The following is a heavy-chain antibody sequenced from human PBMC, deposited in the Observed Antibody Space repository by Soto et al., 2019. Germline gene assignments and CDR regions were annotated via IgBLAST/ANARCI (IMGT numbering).Heavy chain of an antibody. CDR3: ARGLGYCSGGSCYSARTDAFDI. D-gene: IGHD2-15*01. CDR2: INPSGGST. CDR1: GYTFTSYY. V-gene: IGHV1-46*03. J-gene: IGHJ3*02. Sequence: QVQLVQSGAEVKKPGASVKVSCKASGYTFTSYYMHWVRQAPGQGLEWMGIINPSGGSTSYAQKFRGRVTMTRDTSTSTVYMELSSLRSEDTAVYYCARGLGYCSGGSCYSARTDAFDIWGQGTMVTVSS.